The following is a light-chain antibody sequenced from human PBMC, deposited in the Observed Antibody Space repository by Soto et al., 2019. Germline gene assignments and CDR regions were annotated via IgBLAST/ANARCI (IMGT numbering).Light chain of an antibody. Sequence: DIQMTQSPSTMSASVGDRVTITCRASQSIDSSLAWYQQKPGKAPKFLMYKASNLESGVPLRFSGSGSETEFTLTISSLQPDDFAIYYCQHYKSYPWTFGQGTKVELK. CDR2: KAS. CDR3: QHYKSYPWT. V-gene: IGKV1-5*03. J-gene: IGKJ1*01. CDR1: QSIDSS.